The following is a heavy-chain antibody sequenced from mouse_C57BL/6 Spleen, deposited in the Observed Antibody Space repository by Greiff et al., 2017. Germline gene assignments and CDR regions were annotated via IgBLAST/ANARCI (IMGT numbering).Heavy chain of an antibody. CDR2: IDPENGDT. V-gene: IGHV14-4*01. D-gene: IGHD4-1*01. J-gene: IGHJ2*01. Sequence: EVKVVESGAELVRPGASVKLSCTASGFNIKDDYMHWVKQRPEQGLEWIGWIDPENGDTEYASKFQGKATITADTSSNTAYLQLSSLTSEDTAVYYCTTYGPTNSFFDYWGQGTTLTVSS. CDR1: GFNIKDDY. CDR3: TTYGPTNSFFDY.